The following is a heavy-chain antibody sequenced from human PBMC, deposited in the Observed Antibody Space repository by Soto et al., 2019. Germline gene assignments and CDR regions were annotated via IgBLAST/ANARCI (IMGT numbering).Heavy chain of an antibody. Sequence: VQLVESGGGVVQPGRSLRLSCAASGFTFSSYAMSWVRQAPGKGLEWVSAISGSGGSTYYADSVKGRFTISRDNSKNTLYLQMNSLRAEDTAVYYCAATQYYYDSSGYFGPDYWGQGTLVTVSS. D-gene: IGHD3-22*01. CDR3: AATQYYYDSSGYFGPDY. CDR1: GFTFSSYA. J-gene: IGHJ4*02. CDR2: ISGSGGST. V-gene: IGHV3-23*04.